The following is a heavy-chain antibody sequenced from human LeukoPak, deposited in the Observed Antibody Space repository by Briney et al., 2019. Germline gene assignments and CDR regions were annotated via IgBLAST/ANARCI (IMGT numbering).Heavy chain of an antibody. D-gene: IGHD6-13*01. Sequence: SETLSLTCTVSGGSISSYYWSWIRQPPGKGLEWIGYIYYSGSTNYNPSLKSRVTISVDTSKNQFSLRLSSVTAADTAVYYCARVGSSFNWFDPWGQGTLVTVSS. CDR2: IYYSGST. CDR1: GGSISSYY. J-gene: IGHJ5*02. V-gene: IGHV4-59*01. CDR3: ARVGSSFNWFDP.